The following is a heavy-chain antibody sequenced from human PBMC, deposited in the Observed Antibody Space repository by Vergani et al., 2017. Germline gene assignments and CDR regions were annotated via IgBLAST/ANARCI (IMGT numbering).Heavy chain of an antibody. CDR2: ISYDGSNK. Sequence: QVQLVESGGGVVQPGRSLRLSCAASGFTFSSYGMHWVRQAPGKGLEWVAVISYDGSNKYYADYVKGQFTISRDNSKNTLYLQMNSLRSEDTAVYYCARGRITMVRGVISSDAFDIWGQGTMVTVSS. CDR3: ARGRITMVRGVISSDAFDI. D-gene: IGHD3-10*01. CDR1: GFTFSSYG. J-gene: IGHJ3*02. V-gene: IGHV3-30*03.